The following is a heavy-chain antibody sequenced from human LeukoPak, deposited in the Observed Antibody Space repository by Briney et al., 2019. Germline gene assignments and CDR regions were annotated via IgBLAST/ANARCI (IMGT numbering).Heavy chain of an antibody. J-gene: IGHJ4*02. CDR3: AGDGSFYYDTSGYFYGFDY. CDR1: GYTFTGCY. V-gene: IGHV1-2*02. Sequence: ASVKVSCKASGYTFTGCYMHWVRQAPGQGLEWMGWINPNSGGTNYAQKFQGRVTMTRDTSISTAYMELSRLRSDDTAVYYCAGDGSFYYDTSGYFYGFDYWGQGTLVTVSS. CDR2: INPNSGGT. D-gene: IGHD3-22*01.